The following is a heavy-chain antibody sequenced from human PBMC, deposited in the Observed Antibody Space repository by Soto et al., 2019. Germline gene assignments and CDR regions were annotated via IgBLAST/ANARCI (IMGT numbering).Heavy chain of an antibody. CDR1: CGSISSGGYY. V-gene: IGHV4-31*03. Sequence: SETLSLTCTVSCGSISSGGYYWSWIRQHPGKGLEWIGYIYYSGSTYYNPSLKSRVTISVDTSKNQFSLKLSSVTAADTAVYYCAREIVVVPAAIGLFDYWGQGTLVTVSS. J-gene: IGHJ4*02. D-gene: IGHD2-2*01. CDR3: AREIVVVPAAIGLFDY. CDR2: IYYSGST.